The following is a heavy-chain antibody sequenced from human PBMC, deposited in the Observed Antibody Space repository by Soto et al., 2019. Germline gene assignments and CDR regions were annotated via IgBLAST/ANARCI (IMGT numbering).Heavy chain of an antibody. Sequence: EVQLVESGGGIVQPGGSLRLSCAASGFTFSSYWMHWVRQAPGKGLVWVSRINSDGSRTSYADSAKGRFTISRDNAKNTGDLQMNSLRAEDTAVYYCERGDGDYYDGNGYLGRHWGQGTLVTVSS. CDR3: ERGDGDYYDGNGYLGRH. CDR2: INSDGSRT. J-gene: IGHJ4*02. D-gene: IGHD3-22*01. CDR1: GFTFSSYW. V-gene: IGHV3-74*01.